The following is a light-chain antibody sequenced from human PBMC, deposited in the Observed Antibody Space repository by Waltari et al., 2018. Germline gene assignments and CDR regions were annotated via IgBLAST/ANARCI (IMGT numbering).Light chain of an antibody. CDR2: DAS. V-gene: IGKV3-11*01. CDR3: QQRSNWPLIT. CDR1: QSVSSY. Sequence: EIVLTPSPATMPLSPGEGATLPCRAGQSVSSYLAWYQQKPGQAPRLLIYDASNRATGIPARFSGSGSGTDFTLTISSLEPEDFAVYYCQQRSNWPLITFGQGTRLEIK. J-gene: IGKJ5*01.